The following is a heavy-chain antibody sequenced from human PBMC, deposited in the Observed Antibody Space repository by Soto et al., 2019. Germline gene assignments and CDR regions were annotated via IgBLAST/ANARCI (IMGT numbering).Heavy chain of an antibody. V-gene: IGHV3-66*01. D-gene: IGHD3-22*01. CDR1: GFTVSSYH. Sequence: GGSLRLSCAASGFTVSSYHMSWVRQAPGKGLEWVSVLYSAGSADFADSVKGRFTISRDNSKNTLYLQMSSLRAEDTAVYYCARVQLYYNDISGSFSVWGQGTTVTVSS. CDR3: ARVQLYYNDISGSFSV. CDR2: LYSAGSA. J-gene: IGHJ6*02.